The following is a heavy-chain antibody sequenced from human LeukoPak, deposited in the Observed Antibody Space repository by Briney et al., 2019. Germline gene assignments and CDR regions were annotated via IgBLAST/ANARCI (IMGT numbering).Heavy chain of an antibody. CDR1: GFTFDDYA. CDR3: ASLDTFDY. V-gene: IGHV3-43*02. Sequence: GGSLRLSCAASGFTFDDYALHWVRQAPGKGLEWVSLISGDGGSTYYADSVKGRFTISRDNSKNSLYLQMNSLRTEDTALYYCASLDTFDYWGQGTLVTVSS. J-gene: IGHJ4*02. CDR2: ISGDGGST. D-gene: IGHD5-18*01.